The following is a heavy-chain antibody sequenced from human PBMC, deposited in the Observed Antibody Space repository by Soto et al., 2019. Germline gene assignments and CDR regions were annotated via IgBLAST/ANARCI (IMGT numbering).Heavy chain of an antibody. CDR1: GESFNGYY. Sequence: QVRLQQWGAGLLKPSETLSLTCAVYGESFNGYYWTWIRQPPGKGLEYIGEINHSGTTKYNPSLRSRLSLSVDTSKNQFSLQLSSVTAADTALYYCARGWYYYDSSGYYYTTTLDYWGQGTLVTVSS. CDR3: ARGWYYYDSSGYYYTTTLDY. CDR2: INHSGTT. D-gene: IGHD3-22*01. J-gene: IGHJ4*02. V-gene: IGHV4-34*01.